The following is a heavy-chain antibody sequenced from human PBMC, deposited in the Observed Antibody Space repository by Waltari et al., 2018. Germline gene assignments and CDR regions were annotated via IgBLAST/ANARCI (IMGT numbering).Heavy chain of an antibody. CDR3: ARHGYSYGPRWFDP. Sequence: QVQLQESGPGLVKPSETLSLTCTVSGGSISSYYWSWIRQPPGKGLEWIGYIYYSGSTAYNPSLKSRVTISVDTSKNQFSLKLSSVTAADTAVYYCARHGYSYGPRWFDPWGQGTLVTVSS. J-gene: IGHJ5*02. CDR1: GGSISSYY. D-gene: IGHD5-18*01. V-gene: IGHV4-59*08. CDR2: IYYSGST.